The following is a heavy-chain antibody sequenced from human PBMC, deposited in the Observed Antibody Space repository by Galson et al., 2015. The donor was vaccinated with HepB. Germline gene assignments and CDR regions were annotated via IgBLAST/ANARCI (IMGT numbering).Heavy chain of an antibody. CDR1: GFTYDNYW. J-gene: IGHJ4*02. Sequence: SLRLACAVSGFTYDNYWMSWVRQAPGRGLEWVANIKHDGSENYYVDSEKGRFTVSRDNVKKQRDLDMNALSVEDTAVYYCARGWDTDVTSNFDYWGQGALVTVSS. D-gene: IGHD5-18*01. V-gene: IGHV3-7*03. CDR3: ARGWDTDVTSNFDY. CDR2: IKHDGSEN.